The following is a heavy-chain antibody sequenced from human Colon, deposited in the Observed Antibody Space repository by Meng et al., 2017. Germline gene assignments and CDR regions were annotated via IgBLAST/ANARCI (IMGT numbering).Heavy chain of an antibody. CDR3: ARHQNGGTYPLDY. CDR1: GGSISTYD. D-gene: IGHD3-16*02. J-gene: IGHJ4*02. Sequence: HVPLQESGPGLVKPSETLSLTCAVSGGSISTYDWSWIRQPPGKGLEWIGNNYYSGSTNYNPSLASRVTISVDSSKNQFSLKLSSVTAADTAVYYCARHQNGGTYPLDYWGQGTLVTVSS. CDR2: NYYSGST. V-gene: IGHV4-59*08.